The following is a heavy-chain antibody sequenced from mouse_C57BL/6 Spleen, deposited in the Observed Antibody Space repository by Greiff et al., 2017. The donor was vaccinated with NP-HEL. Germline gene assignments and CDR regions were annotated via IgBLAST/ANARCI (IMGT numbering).Heavy chain of an antibody. D-gene: IGHD3-2*02. CDR2: IYPGDGDT. Sequence: QVQLQQSGPELVKPGASVKISCKASGYAFSSSWMNWVKQRPGKGLEWIGRIYPGDGDTNYNGKFKGQATLTADKSSSTAYMQLSSLTSEDSAVYFCARYTAQEDYAMDYWGQGTSVTVSS. CDR1: GYAFSSSW. V-gene: IGHV1-82*01. J-gene: IGHJ4*01. CDR3: ARYTAQEDYAMDY.